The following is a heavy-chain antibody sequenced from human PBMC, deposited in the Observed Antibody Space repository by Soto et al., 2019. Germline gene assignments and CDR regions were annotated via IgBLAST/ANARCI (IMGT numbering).Heavy chain of an antibody. D-gene: IGHD6-13*01. CDR1: GYTFTNYG. V-gene: IGHV1-18*04. CDR2: IGPYNTNA. J-gene: IGHJ5*02. CDR3: AGRHSSAWNRDWLAT. Sequence: QVQLVQSGAEVKEPGASVKISCKASGYTFTNYGFSWVRQAPGQGLEWMGWIGPYNTNAKYTQKLQGRVSMTTDSSTTPAYMELRSLSSDDTAVYYCAGRHSSAWNRDWLATWGKGTWVTVS.